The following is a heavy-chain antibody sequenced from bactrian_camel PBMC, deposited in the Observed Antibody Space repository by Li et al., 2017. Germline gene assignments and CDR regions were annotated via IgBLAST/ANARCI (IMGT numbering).Heavy chain of an antibody. D-gene: IGHD5*01. CDR2: INSRTDDST. J-gene: IGHJ4*01. Sequence: DVQLVESGGGSVQTGGSLRLSCVASGYTHDTCYTALGWYRQAPGKGLEWVSGINSRTDDSTVYSESVKGRFTISIDNAKSTLYLQMNNLRADDTAMYYCAIGLLADFGLGRGTQVTVS. V-gene: IGHV3S42*01. CDR1: GYTHDTCYT.